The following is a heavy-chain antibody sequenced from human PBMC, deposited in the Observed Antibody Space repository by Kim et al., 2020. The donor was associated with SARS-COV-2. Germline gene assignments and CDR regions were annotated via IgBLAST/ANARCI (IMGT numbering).Heavy chain of an antibody. CDR3: AREYYDFWSGFGY. CDR2: IIPIFGIA. Sequence: SVKVSCKASGGTFSSYAISWVRQAPGQGLEWMGRIIPIFGIANYAQKFQGRVTITADKSTSTAYMELSSLRSEDTAVYYCAREYYDFWSGFGYWGQGTLVTVSS. J-gene: IGHJ4*02. CDR1: GGTFSSYA. D-gene: IGHD3-3*01. V-gene: IGHV1-69*04.